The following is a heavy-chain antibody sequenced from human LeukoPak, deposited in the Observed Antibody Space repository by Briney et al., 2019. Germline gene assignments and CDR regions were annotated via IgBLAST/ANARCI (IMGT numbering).Heavy chain of an antibody. Sequence: GGSLRLSCAASGFIFSDYYMSWIRQAPGKGLEWVSYLSTSGDIMYYAGSVKGRFTISRDHAKNSLYLEMDSLRAEDTAVYYCARGHYGGNPADAFDIWGQGTMVTVS. V-gene: IGHV3-11*01. CDR1: GFIFSDYY. D-gene: IGHD4-23*01. J-gene: IGHJ3*02. CDR3: ARGHYGGNPADAFDI. CDR2: LSTSGDIM.